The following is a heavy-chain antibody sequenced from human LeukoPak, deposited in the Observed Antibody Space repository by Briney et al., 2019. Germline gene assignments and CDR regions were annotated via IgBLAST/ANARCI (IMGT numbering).Heavy chain of an antibody. CDR1: GYTFTSYG. Sequence: GASVKVSCTASGYTFTSYGISWVRQAPGQGLEWMGWISAYNGNTNYAQKLQGRVTMTTDTSTSTAYMELRSLRSDDTAVYYCARSWPDYDSSGASDYFDYWGQGTLVTVSS. V-gene: IGHV1-18*01. D-gene: IGHD3-22*01. CDR2: ISAYNGNT. J-gene: IGHJ4*02. CDR3: ARSWPDYDSSGASDYFDY.